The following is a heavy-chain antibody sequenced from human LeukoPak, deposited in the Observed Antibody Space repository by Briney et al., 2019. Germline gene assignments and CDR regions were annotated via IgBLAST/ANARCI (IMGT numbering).Heavy chain of an antibody. CDR2: ISYNDAST. Sequence: LPGGSLRLSCVASGFTFGDVVMSWVRQAPGKGLEWVSAISYNDASTDYADSVKGRFAISRDNSKNTLYLQMNSLRAEDTAVYYCARRTGGTKDYWGQGTQVTVSS. CDR1: GFTFGDVV. D-gene: IGHD7-27*01. CDR3: ARRTGGTKDY. J-gene: IGHJ4*02. V-gene: IGHV3-23*01.